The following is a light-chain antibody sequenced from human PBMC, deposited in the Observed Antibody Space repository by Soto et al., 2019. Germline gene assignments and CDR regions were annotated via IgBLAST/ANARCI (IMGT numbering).Light chain of an antibody. CDR3: QQSYSTPLT. J-gene: IGKJ4*01. CDR1: QSISSW. V-gene: IGKV1-39*01. CDR2: AAS. Sequence: DIKMTQSPSTLSASVGDRVTITCRASQSISSWLAWYQQKPEEAPKLLIYAASSLQSGVPSRFSGSASGTDFTLTISILQPEDFATYYCQQSYSTPLTFGGGTKVDI.